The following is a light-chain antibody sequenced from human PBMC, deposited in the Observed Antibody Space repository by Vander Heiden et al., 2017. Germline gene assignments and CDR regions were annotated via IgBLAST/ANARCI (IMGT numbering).Light chain of an antibody. V-gene: IGKV1-33*01. Sequence: DIQMSQSPSSLSASVGDRVTITCQASQDISNYLNWYQQKPGKAPKLLIYDASNLETGGPSRCSGSGAGTDFTFTISSLQHEDIATYYCQQYDNLPALTFGGGTKVEIK. CDR1: QDISNY. CDR3: QQYDNLPALT. J-gene: IGKJ4*01. CDR2: DAS.